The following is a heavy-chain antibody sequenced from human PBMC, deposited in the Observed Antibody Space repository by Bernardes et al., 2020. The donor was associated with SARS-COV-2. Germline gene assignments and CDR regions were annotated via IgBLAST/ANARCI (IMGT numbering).Heavy chain of an antibody. D-gene: IGHD3-22*01. CDR3: ARRLGFYFDY. CDR2: INPNSGGT. Sequence: ATPKAYCKASGYTFTGYYMHWVRQAPGQGLEWMGWINPNSGGTNYAQNFQGRVTMTRDTSISTAYMELSRLRSDDTAVYYCARRLGFYFDYWGQGTLVTVSS. CDR1: GYTFTGYY. J-gene: IGHJ4*02. V-gene: IGHV1-2*02.